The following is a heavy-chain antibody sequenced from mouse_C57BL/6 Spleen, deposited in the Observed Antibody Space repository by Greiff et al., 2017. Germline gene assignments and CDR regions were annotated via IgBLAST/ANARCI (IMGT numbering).Heavy chain of an antibody. D-gene: IGHD2-1*01. CDR3: TIYSSAWFAY. Sequence: VQLQQSGAELVRPGASVTLSCKASGYTFTDYEMHWVKQTPVHGLEWIGAIDPETGGTAYNQKFKGKAILTADQSSSTAYMELRSLTSEDSAVYYCTIYSSAWFAYWGQGTLVTVSA. J-gene: IGHJ3*01. CDR2: IDPETGGT. CDR1: GYTFTDYE. V-gene: IGHV1-15*01.